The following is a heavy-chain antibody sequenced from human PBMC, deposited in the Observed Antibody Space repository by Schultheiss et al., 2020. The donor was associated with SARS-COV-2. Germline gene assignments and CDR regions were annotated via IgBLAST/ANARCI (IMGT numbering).Heavy chain of an antibody. CDR3: AKDPRGGGSSWFRTPNWFDP. V-gene: IGHV3-23*01. CDR2: ISGSGGST. D-gene: IGHD6-13*01. Sequence: GESLKISCAASGFTFSSYWMHWVRQAPGKGLEWVSAISGSGGSTYYADSVKGRFTISRDNSKNTLYLQMNSLRAEDTALYYCAKDPRGGGSSWFRTPNWFDPWGQGTLVTVSS. J-gene: IGHJ5*02. CDR1: GFTFSSYW.